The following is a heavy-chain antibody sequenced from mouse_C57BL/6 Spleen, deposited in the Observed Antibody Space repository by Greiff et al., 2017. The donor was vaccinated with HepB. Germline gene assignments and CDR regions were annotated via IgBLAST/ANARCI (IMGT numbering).Heavy chain of an antibody. J-gene: IGHJ4*01. CDR3: ARQGDSSYYYAMDY. CDR1: GFTFSSYG. CDR2: ISSGGSYT. Sequence: EVQRVESGGDLVKPGGSLKLSCAASGFTFSSYGMSWVRQTPDKRLEWVATISSGGSYTYYPDSVKGRFTISRDNAKNTLYLQMSSLKSEDTAMYYCARQGDSSYYYAMDYWGQGTSVTVSS. V-gene: IGHV5-6*01. D-gene: IGHD3-3*01.